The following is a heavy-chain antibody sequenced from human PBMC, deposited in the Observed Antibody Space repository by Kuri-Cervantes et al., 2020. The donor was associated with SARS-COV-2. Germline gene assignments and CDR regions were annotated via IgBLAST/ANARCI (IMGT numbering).Heavy chain of an antibody. CDR2: ISWDGGST. D-gene: IGHD2-2*01. J-gene: IGHJ6*03. Sequence: GESLKISCAASGFTFDDYATHRVRQAPGKGLEWVSLISWDGGSTYYADSVKGRFTISRDNSKNSLYLQMNSLRAEDTALYYCAKDGDCSSTSCYYMDVWGKGTTVTVSS. V-gene: IGHV3-43D*03. CDR1: GFTFDDYA. CDR3: AKDGDCSSTSCYYMDV.